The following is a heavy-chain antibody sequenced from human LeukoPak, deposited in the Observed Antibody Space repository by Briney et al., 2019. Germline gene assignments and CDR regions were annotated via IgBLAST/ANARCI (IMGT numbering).Heavy chain of an antibody. CDR3: AKDRSVVVIPSAFDI. V-gene: IGHV3-23*01. J-gene: IGHJ3*02. D-gene: IGHD3-22*01. CDR2: IGGSGGST. Sequence: GGSLRLSCAASGFTFSSYAMSWVRQAPGKGLEWVSAIGGSGGSTYYADSVKGRFTISRDNSKNTLYLQMNSLRAEDTAVYYCAKDRSVVVIPSAFDIWGQGTMVTVSS. CDR1: GFTFSSYA.